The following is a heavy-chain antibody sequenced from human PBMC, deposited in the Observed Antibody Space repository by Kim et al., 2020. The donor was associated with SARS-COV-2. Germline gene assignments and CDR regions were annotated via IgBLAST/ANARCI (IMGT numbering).Heavy chain of an antibody. V-gene: IGHV5-51*01. Sequence: GESLKISCKGSGYSFTSYWIGWVRQMPGKGLEWMGIIYPGDSDTRYSPSFQGQVTISADKSISTAYLQWSSLKALDTAMYYCARQYSSSWYVEYYFDYWGQGTLVTVSS. CDR1: GYSFTSYW. J-gene: IGHJ4*02. CDR2: IYPGDSDT. D-gene: IGHD6-13*01. CDR3: ARQYSSSWYVEYYFDY.